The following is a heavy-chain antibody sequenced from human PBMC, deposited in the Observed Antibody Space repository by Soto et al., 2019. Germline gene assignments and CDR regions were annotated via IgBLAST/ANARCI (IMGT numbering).Heavy chain of an antibody. D-gene: IGHD3-10*01. CDR1: GFTFSSYG. Sequence: GGSLRLSCAASGFTFSSYGIHWVRQAPGKGLEWVAVISYEGSNKYYADSVKGRFTISRDNSKNTLFLQMNSLRAEDTAVYYCAKIRPRSTIYYYYGMDVWGQGTTVTV. CDR3: AKIRPRSTIYYYYGMDV. J-gene: IGHJ6*02. V-gene: IGHV3-30*18. CDR2: ISYEGSNK.